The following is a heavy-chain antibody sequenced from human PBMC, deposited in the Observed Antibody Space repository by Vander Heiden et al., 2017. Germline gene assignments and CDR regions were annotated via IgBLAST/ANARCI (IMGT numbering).Heavy chain of an antibody. CDR2: ISTTSSTI. V-gene: IGHV3-48*02. Sequence: EVQLVESGGGLVQPGGSLRLSCTGTGVSFSSYTMNWVRQVPGKGLEWISYISTTSSTIFYADSLKGRFTVSRDNAKNSLYLQINGLRDEDTAMYYCSSHLGSNWFDYWGQGTLVIVSS. D-gene: IGHD6-13*01. CDR1: GVSFSSYT. CDR3: SSHLGSNWFDY. J-gene: IGHJ4*02.